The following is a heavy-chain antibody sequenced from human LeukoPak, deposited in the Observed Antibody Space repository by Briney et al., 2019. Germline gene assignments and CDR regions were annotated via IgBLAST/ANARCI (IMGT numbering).Heavy chain of an antibody. CDR1: GASISPDY. D-gene: IGHD1-26*01. J-gene: IGHJ4*02. CDR3: ARLAKVESRSLAHYFDS. CDR2: IYYTGGT. Sequence: SETLSLTCTVSGASISPDYWSWIRQPPGKGLESIGYIYYTGGTNYNPSLKSRVTISVDTSKNQFSLKLISVTAADTAVYRCARLAKVESRSLAHYFDSWGQGALVTVSS. V-gene: IGHV4-59*01.